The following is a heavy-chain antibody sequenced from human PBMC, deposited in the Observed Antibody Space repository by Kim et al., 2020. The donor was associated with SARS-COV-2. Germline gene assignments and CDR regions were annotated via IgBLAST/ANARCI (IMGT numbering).Heavy chain of an antibody. V-gene: IGHV3-33*05. D-gene: IGHD2-15*01. Sequence: GSLRLSCAASGFTFSSYGMHWVRQAPGKGLEWVAVISYDGSNKYYADSVKGRFTISRDNSKNTLYLQMNSLRAEDTAVYYCARALVYCGGGSCYSSRTYYYGMDVWGQGTTVTVSS. CDR1: GFTFSSYG. J-gene: IGHJ6*02. CDR2: ISYDGSNK. CDR3: ARALVYCGGGSCYSSRTYYYGMDV.